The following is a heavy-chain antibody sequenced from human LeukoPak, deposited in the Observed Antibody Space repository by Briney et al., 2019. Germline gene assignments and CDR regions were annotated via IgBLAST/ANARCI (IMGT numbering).Heavy chain of an antibody. CDR3: ARSTAKLTGYYNYIDV. Sequence: RPGGCLRLSFAASGFTFDDYGMSSGRQAPRKRLGWVSGINWNGGSPGYADSVKGRFTISRDNAKNSLYLQMNSLRAEDTALYYCARSTAKLTGYYNYIDVWGKGTTVTVSS. CDR2: INWNGGSP. CDR1: GFTFDDYG. V-gene: IGHV3-20*03. D-gene: IGHD3-9*01. J-gene: IGHJ6*03.